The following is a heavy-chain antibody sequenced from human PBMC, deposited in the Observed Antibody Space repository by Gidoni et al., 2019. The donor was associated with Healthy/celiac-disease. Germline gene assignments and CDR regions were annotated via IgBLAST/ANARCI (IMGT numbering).Heavy chain of an antibody. J-gene: IGHJ4*02. CDR2: QKQDGSEK. Sequence: EVQLVESGGGLVQPGGSLSLSCAASGFTFSSYWMGWFGRSPGRGLEWVANQKQDGSEKYYVDSVKGRFTISRDNAKNSLYLQMNSLRAEDTAVYYARAITFGGVTANSGFVDYWGQGTLVTVSS. CDR3: RAITFGGVTANSGFVDY. CDR1: GFTFSSYW. V-gene: IGHV3-7*03. D-gene: IGHD3-16*01.